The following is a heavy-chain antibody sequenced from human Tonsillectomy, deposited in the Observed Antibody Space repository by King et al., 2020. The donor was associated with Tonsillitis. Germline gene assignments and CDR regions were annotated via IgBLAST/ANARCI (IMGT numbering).Heavy chain of an antibody. D-gene: IGHD3-22*01. CDR2: INHGGST. CDR3: ARRLGYFDTSAYHFDY. Sequence: VQLQQWGAGLLKPSETLSLTCAVYGGSFSCYYWNWIRPPPGKGLEWVGEINHGGSTNYHPSLKSRVTISVDTSKNQFSLKLNSVTAADTAVYHCARRLGYFDTSAYHFDYWGQGTLVTVSS. J-gene: IGHJ4*02. V-gene: IGHV4-34*01. CDR1: GGSFSCYY.